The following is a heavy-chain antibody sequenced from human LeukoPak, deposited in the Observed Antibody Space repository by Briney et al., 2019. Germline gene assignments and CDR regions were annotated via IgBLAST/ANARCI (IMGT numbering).Heavy chain of an antibody. CDR3: ARASEVSFDY. D-gene: IGHD1-14*01. Sequence: PGGSLRLSCAASGFTFSSYAMHWVRQAPGKGLEWVAVISYDGSNKYYADSVKGRFTISRDNSKNTLYLQMNSLRAEDTAVYYCARASEVSFDYWGQGTLVTVSS. V-gene: IGHV3-30-3*01. CDR1: GFTFSSYA. CDR2: ISYDGSNK. J-gene: IGHJ4*02.